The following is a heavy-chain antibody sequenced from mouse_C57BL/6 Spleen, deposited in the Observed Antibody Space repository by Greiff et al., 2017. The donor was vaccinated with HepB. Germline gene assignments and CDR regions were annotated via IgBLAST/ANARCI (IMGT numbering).Heavy chain of an antibody. CDR3: ARDRRYYYGSSSYFDY. V-gene: IGHV5-4*01. D-gene: IGHD1-1*01. CDR2: ISDGGSYT. CDR1: GFTFSSYA. Sequence: EVKLVESGGGLVKPGGSLKLSCAASGFTFSSYAMSWVRQTPEKRLEWVATISDGGSYTYYPDNVKGRFTISRDNAKNNLYLQMSHLKSEDTAMYYCARDRRYYYGSSSYFDYWGQGTTLTVSS. J-gene: IGHJ2*01.